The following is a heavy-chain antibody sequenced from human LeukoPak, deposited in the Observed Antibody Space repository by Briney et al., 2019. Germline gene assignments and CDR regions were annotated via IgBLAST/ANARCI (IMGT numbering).Heavy chain of an antibody. CDR2: ISSSSSTI. CDR1: GFTFSSYS. V-gene: IGHV3-48*01. D-gene: IGHD3-3*01. CDR3: ARDFGVIRRS. Sequence: PGGSLRLSCAASGFTFSSYSMNWVRQAPGKGLEWVSYISSSSSTIYYADSVKGRFTISRDDSKNTLFLQMSSLRPEDTAVYYCARDFGVIRRSWGQGTLVSVSS. J-gene: IGHJ5*02.